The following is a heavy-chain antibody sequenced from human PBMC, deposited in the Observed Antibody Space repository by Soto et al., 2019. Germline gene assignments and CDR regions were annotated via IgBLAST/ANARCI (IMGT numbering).Heavy chain of an antibody. J-gene: IGHJ4*02. D-gene: IGHD3-10*01. CDR1: GYTFTSYT. CDR2: INAGNGNT. Sequence: EASVKVSCKASGYTFTSYTMHWVRQAPGQRLEWMGWINAGNGNTKHSQTFQDRVTITRDTSASTVYMEVSSLRSEDTAVYYCARDRYYGSGTYNHFDSWGQGTQVTVSS. V-gene: IGHV1-3*01. CDR3: ARDRYYGSGTYNHFDS.